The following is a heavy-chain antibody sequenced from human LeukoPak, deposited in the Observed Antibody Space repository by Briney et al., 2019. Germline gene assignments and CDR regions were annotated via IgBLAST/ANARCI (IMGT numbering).Heavy chain of an antibody. V-gene: IGHV3-30*04. CDR3: VREGGSDWYSGWFDP. J-gene: IGHJ5*02. CDR1: GFTFSSYA. Sequence: SGGSLRLSCAASGFTFSSYAMHWVRQAPGKGLEWVAVISYDGSNKYYADSVKGRFTISRDNAKNSLFLQMNSLRVEDTALYYFVREGGSDWYSGWFDPWGQGTQVTVSS. D-gene: IGHD6-19*01. CDR2: ISYDGSNK.